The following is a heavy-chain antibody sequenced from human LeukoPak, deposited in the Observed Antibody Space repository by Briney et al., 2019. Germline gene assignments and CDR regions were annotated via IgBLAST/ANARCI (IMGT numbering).Heavy chain of an antibody. CDR3: ARVGEYSSSRGAFGI. D-gene: IGHD6-6*01. CDR2: INPNSGGT. Sequence: ASVKVSCKASGYTFTGYYIHWVRQAPGQGLEWVGWINPNSGGTNSAQKFQVRVTMTRDTSISTAYMELSRLRSDDTAVYYCARVGEYSSSRGAFGIWGQGTMVTVSS. V-gene: IGHV1-2*02. J-gene: IGHJ3*02. CDR1: GYTFTGYY.